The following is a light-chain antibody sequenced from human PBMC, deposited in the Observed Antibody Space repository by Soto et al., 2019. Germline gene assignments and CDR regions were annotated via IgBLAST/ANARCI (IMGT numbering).Light chain of an antibody. V-gene: IGKV3-20*01. CDR2: DAS. CDR1: QSVSSTY. J-gene: IGKJ4*01. CDR3: QQYGNSPLT. Sequence: EIVLTQSPGTLSLSPGERATLSCRASQSVSSTYLAWYQQKPGQAPKLLIYDASSRAAGIADRFSGSGSGTDFTLTISRLEPEEFAVFYCQQYGNSPLTVGGGTKVEIK.